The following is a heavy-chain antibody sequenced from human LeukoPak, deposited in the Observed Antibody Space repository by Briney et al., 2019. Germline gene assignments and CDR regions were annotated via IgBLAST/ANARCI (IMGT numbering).Heavy chain of an antibody. CDR1: GFTFSSYE. Sequence: PGGSLRLSCAASGFTFSSYEMNWVRQAPGKGLEWVSYISSSGSTIYYADSVKGRFTISRDNAKNSLYLQMNSLRAEDTAVYYCTRENYGSGSLGDFDYWGQGTLVTVSS. V-gene: IGHV3-48*03. CDR2: ISSSGSTI. D-gene: IGHD3-10*01. J-gene: IGHJ4*02. CDR3: TRENYGSGSLGDFDY.